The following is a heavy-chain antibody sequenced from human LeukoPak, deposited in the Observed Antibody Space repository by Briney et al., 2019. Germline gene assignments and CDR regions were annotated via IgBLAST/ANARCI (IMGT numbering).Heavy chain of an antibody. D-gene: IGHD3-22*01. CDR1: GFTFSSYS. CDR3: ARDLGYDSSGYPTCLDY. Sequence: GGSLRLSCAASGFTFSSYSMNWVRQAPGKGLEWVSSISSSSRCIYYADSVKGRFTISRDNAKNSLYLQMNSLRAEDTAVYYCARDLGYDSSGYPTCLDYWGQGTLVTVSS. J-gene: IGHJ4*02. V-gene: IGHV3-21*01. CDR2: ISSSSRCI.